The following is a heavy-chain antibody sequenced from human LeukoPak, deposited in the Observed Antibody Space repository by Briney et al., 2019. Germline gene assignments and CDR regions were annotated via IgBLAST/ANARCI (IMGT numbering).Heavy chain of an antibody. V-gene: IGHV3-21*01. J-gene: IGHJ4*02. D-gene: IGHD2-2*01. CDR1: GFNFRLYR. Sequence: PGGSLTLPCVASGFNFRLYRMLCLPQATGEAREWGSSIIDGTGYTYYADSVKGRFSISRDNAKNSLYLQMSSLRAEDTAVYYCARDLLRSWAYAQWGQGSLVSVSS. CDR3: ARDLLRSWAYAQ. CDR2: IIDGTGYT.